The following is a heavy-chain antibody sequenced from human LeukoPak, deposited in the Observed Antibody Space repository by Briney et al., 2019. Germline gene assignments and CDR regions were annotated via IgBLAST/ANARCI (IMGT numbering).Heavy chain of an antibody. Sequence: GGSLRLSCAASGFTLSSNAMSWVRQAPGKGLEWVSLISGSDGSTYYADSVKGRFTISRDNSKDTLYLQMNSLRAEDTAIYYCAKGAPSGSYRIDYWGQGTLVTVSS. CDR3: AKGAPSGSYRIDY. D-gene: IGHD1-26*01. CDR2: ISGSDGST. V-gene: IGHV3-23*01. CDR1: GFTLSSNA. J-gene: IGHJ4*02.